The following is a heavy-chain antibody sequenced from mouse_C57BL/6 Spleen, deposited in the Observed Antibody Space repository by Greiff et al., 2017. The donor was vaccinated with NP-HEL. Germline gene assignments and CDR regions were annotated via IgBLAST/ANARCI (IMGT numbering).Heavy chain of an antibody. Sequence: VQLKESGPELVKPGASVKMSCKASGYTFTDYYMHWVKQKPGKGLEWIGEIYPGSGNTYYNEKFKGKATLTADTSSSTAYMQLSSLTSEDSAVYFCARPNYYGSTWFAYWGQGTLVTVSA. CDR1: YTFTDYYM. V-gene: IGHV1-83*01. J-gene: IGHJ3*01. CDR2: YPGSGNTY. D-gene: IGHD1-1*01. CDR3: RPNYYGSTWFAY.